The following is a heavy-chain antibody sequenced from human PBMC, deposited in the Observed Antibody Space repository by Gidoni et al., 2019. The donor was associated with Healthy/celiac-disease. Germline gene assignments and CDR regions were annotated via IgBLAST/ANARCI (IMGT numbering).Heavy chain of an antibody. V-gene: IGHV4-39*01. D-gene: IGHD2-2*01. Sequence: QLQLQESGPGLVKPSETLSLTCTVSGGSISSSSYYWGWIRQPPGKGLEWIGSIYYSGSTYYNPSLKSRVTISVDTSKNQFSLKLSSVTAADTAVYYCARPWSRTSLSEFDYWGQGTLVTVSS. J-gene: IGHJ4*02. CDR1: GGSISSSSYY. CDR3: ARPWSRTSLSEFDY. CDR2: IYYSGST.